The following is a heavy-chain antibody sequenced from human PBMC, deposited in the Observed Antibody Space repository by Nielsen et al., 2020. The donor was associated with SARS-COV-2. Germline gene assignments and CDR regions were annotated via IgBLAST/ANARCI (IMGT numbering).Heavy chain of an antibody. J-gene: IGHJ4*02. CDR1: GFDFSHYI. V-gene: IGHV3-21*04. CDR2: IASSGSDI. CDR3: ARGGGSYDDY. D-gene: IGHD1-26*01. Sequence: GESLKISCAASGFDFSHYIMIWVRQAPGKGLERVSSIASSGSDIHYADSVKGRFTISRDNAKDSLYLQMNSLRAEDTAVYYCARGGGSYDDYWGQGTLVTVSS.